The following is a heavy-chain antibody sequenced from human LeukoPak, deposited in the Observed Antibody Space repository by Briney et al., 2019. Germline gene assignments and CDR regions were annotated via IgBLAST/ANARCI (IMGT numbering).Heavy chain of an antibody. CDR1: GGSISSGGYY. CDR2: IYYSGST. J-gene: IGHJ4*02. CDR3: ARIISSDMATISGFYFDY. V-gene: IGHV4-31*03. D-gene: IGHD5-24*01. Sequence: SETLSLTCTVSGGSISSGGYYWSWIRQHPGKGLEWIGHIYYSGSTYYNPSLKSRVTISVDTSKNQFSLKLSSVTAADTAVYYCARIISSDMATISGFYFDYWGQGALVTVSS.